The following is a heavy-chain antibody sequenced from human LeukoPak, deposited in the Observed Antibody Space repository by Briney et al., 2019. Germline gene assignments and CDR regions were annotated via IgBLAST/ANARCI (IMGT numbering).Heavy chain of an antibody. V-gene: IGHV1-2*02. CDR1: GYTFTAYY. J-gene: IGHJ4*02. Sequence: GASVKVSCKASGYTFTAYYMHWVRQAPGQGLEWMGWIHPKSGGTNYAQKFQGRVTMTRDTSISTAYMEVSRLSSDATAVSFRARDREYCCSSSCYAAYRFDYWGQGTLVTVSS. CDR2: IHPKSGGT. D-gene: IGHD2-2*01. CDR3: ARDREYCCSSSCYAAYRFDY.